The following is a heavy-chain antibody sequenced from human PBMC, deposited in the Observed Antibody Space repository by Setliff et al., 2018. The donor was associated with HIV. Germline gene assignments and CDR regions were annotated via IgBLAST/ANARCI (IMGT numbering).Heavy chain of an antibody. Sequence: SETLSLTCTVSGGSINTGIYYWGWIRQPQGKGLESIGTIYYSGSTYYKSSLKSRLTISVDTSRSQFSLTLKSVTSADSAIYYCVTGPGGPVGRDPPNGYWGQGILVTVSS. CDR3: VTGPGGPVGRDPPNGY. CDR1: GGSINTGIYY. V-gene: IGHV4-39*07. CDR2: IYYSGST. D-gene: IGHD3-16*01. J-gene: IGHJ4*02.